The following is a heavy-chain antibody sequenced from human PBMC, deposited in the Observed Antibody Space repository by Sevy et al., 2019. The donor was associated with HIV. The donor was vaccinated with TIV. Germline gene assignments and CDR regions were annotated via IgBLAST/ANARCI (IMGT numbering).Heavy chain of an antibody. CDR2: ISAYNGNT. CDR1: GYTFTSYG. J-gene: IGHJ4*02. Sequence: ASVKVSCKASGYTFTSYGISWVRQAPGQGLEWMGWISAYNGNTNYAQKLQGRVTMTTGTSTTTAYMELRSLRSVDTAVYYCARADYCSGTSCSSYSDYWGQGTLVTVSS. CDR3: ARADYCSGTSCSSYSDY. V-gene: IGHV1-18*01. D-gene: IGHD2-2*01.